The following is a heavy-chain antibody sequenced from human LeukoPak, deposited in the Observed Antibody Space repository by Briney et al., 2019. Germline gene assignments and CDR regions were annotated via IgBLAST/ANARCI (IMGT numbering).Heavy chain of an antibody. Sequence: GGSLRLSCAASGFTFSSYEMSWVRQAPGKGLEWVSSISSSSTYIYYADSVKGRFTISRDNAKNSLYLQMNSLRAEDTAVYYCARGPSGYHNTGGQGTLVTVSS. CDR1: GFTFSSYE. D-gene: IGHD5-12*01. J-gene: IGHJ4*02. V-gene: IGHV3-21*01. CDR2: ISSSSTYI. CDR3: ARGPSGYHNT.